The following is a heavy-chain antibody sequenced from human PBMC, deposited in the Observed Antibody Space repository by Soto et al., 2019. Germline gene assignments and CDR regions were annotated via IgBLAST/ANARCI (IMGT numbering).Heavy chain of an antibody. V-gene: IGHV1-46*02. CDR3: ARGGHIAVVTASFDN. J-gene: IGHJ4*02. Sequence: QVQLVQSGAEVRKPGASVKVSCRPSGYTFNTYYLHWLRQAPGQALEWMGVIHPSGGGTTYAQKFLGRVTVTRDTSTTTFFMELRSLRSDDTAVYYCARGGHIAVVTASFDNWGQGTLVTVSS. CDR1: GYTFNTYY. D-gene: IGHD2-21*02. CDR2: IHPSGGGT.